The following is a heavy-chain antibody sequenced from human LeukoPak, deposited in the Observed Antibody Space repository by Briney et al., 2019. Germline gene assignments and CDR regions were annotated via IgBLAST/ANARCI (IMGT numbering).Heavy chain of an antibody. V-gene: IGHV4-39*07. CDR2: IYYSGST. D-gene: IGHD3-10*01. CDR3: ARATPYGGFDY. J-gene: IGHJ4*02. CDR1: GGSISSSSYY. Sequence: SETLSLTCTVSGGSISSSSYYWGWIRQPPGKGLEWIGSIYYSGSTYYNPSLKSRVTMSVNTSKNQFSLKLSSVTAADTAVYYCARATPYGGFDYWGQGTLVTVSS.